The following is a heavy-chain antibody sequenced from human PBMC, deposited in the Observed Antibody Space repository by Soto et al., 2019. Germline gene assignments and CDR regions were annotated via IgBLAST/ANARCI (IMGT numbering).Heavy chain of an antibody. CDR3: ARGSFHGSCGYFRAVFGNWFDP. CDR2: MFTGGST. V-gene: IGHV4-31*03. Sequence: QVQLQQSGPGLVKSSQTLSLTCTVSGASTSSVSYYWTWIRQRPGKGLEWIGYMFTGGSTKFNPSVETRLASSEDLSKGQFSLRLACVTAAETAVDYCARGSFHGSCGYFRAVFGNWFDPWGQGTLVTVAS. CDR1: GASTSSVSYY. J-gene: IGHJ5*02. D-gene: IGHD3-22*01.